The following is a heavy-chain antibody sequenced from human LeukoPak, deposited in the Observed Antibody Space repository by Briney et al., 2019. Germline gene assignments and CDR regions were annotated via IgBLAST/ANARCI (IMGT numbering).Heavy chain of an antibody. CDR3: ARGGRSIAALPGY. J-gene: IGHJ4*02. CDR1: GGSLSGYN. D-gene: IGHD6-6*01. CDR2: INHSGST. V-gene: IGHV4-34*01. Sequence: SETLSLTCAVYGGSLSGYNCIWIRQPPGKGLEWIGEINHSGSTNYSPSLKSRVAISVDTSKNQFSLKPSSVTAADTAVYYCARGGRSIAALPGYWGQGTLVTVSS.